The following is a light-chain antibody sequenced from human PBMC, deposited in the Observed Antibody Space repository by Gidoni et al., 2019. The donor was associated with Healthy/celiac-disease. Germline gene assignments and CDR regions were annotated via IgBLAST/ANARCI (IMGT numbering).Light chain of an antibody. CDR1: QSISSY. CDR3: QQSYSTPGT. J-gene: IGKJ2*01. V-gene: IGKV1-39*01. CDR2: AAS. Sequence: DIQMTQSPSSLSASVGDRVTITSRASQSISSYLNWYQQKPGKAPKLLIYAASSLQSGVPSRFSGSGSGTDFTLTISRLQPEDFATYYCQQSYSTPGTFGQGTQLEIQ.